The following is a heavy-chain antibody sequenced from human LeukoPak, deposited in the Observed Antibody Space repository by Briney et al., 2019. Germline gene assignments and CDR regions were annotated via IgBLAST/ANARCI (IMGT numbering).Heavy chain of an antibody. CDR2: IYYSGST. V-gene: IGHV4-59*01. Sequence: SETLSLTCTVSGGSISSYYWSWIRQPPGKGLEWTGYIYYSGSTNYNPSLKSRVTISVDTSKNQFSLKLSSVTAADTAVYYCARGVAARPFYFDYWGQGTLVTVSS. CDR1: GGSISSYY. D-gene: IGHD6-6*01. CDR3: ARGVAARPFYFDY. J-gene: IGHJ4*02.